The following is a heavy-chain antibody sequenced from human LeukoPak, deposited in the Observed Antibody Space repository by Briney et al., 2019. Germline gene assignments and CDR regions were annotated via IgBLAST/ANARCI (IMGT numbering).Heavy chain of an antibody. J-gene: IGHJ4*02. D-gene: IGHD3-3*01. Sequence: AETLSLSCTVSGGSISSSSYYWGRIRQPPGKGLEWFRGVYCSGSTYYNPSLKSRVTISVDTSKNQFALKLSSVTAADTAVYYCARHGGRRFLEWLLYKGSFDYWGQGTLVTVSS. V-gene: IGHV4-39*01. CDR3: ARHGGRRFLEWLLYKGSFDY. CDR2: VYCSGST. CDR1: GGSISSSSYY.